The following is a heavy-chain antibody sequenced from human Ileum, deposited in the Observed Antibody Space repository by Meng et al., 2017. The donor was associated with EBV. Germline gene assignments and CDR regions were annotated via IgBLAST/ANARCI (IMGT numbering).Heavy chain of an antibody. J-gene: IGHJ4*02. CDR1: GYKFDDYT. Sequence: QFQFRQSGADMNKPGASVEISCKASGYKFDDYTIQWLRQAPGQRLEWLGWINPGIGSTYDSKTIRGRLTITMDTSASTVYMRLTSLTSEDTAVYYCAREEGGRFDSWGQGTLVTVSS. CDR2: INPGIGST. CDR3: AREEGGRFDS. D-gene: IGHD2-15*01. V-gene: IGHV1-3*01.